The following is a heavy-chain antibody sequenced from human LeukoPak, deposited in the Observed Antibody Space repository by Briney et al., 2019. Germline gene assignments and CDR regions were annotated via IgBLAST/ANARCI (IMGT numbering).Heavy chain of an antibody. V-gene: IGHV3-66*01. D-gene: IGHD1-7*01. CDR2: IYAGGDT. J-gene: IGHJ4*02. CDR1: GFRFSSYW. Sequence: GSLRLSCAASGFRFSSYWMLWVRQAPARGLEWVSVIYAGGDTYYADSVKGRFTISRDNSKNTVYLQMHSLRADDTAVYYCARISGTLCFDLWGLGTLVTVSS. CDR3: ARISGTLCFDL.